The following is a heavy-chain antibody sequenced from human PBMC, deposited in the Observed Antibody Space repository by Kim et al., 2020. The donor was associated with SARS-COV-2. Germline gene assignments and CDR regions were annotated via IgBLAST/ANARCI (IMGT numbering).Heavy chain of an antibody. D-gene: IGHD3-16*01. Sequence: YYAYAVKGRFTISRDNFKNTLYLQMNSLRAEDTAVYYCARGGGKTPFDYWGQGTLVTVSS. J-gene: IGHJ4*02. CDR3: ARGGGKTPFDY. V-gene: IGHV3-53*01.